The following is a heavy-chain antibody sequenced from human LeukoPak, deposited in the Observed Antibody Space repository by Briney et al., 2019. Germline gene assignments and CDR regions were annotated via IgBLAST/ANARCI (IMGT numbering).Heavy chain of an antibody. J-gene: IGHJ6*03. V-gene: IGHV4-34*01. CDR1: GGSFSSYY. CDR2: INHSGST. Sequence: PSETLSLTCAVYGGSFSSYYWSWIRQPPGKGLEWIGEINHSGSTNYNPSLKSRVTISVDTSKNQFSLKLSSVTAADTAVYYCARGSSSSSRPYYYYYYMDVWGKGTTVTVSS. CDR3: ARGSSSSSRPYYYYYYMDV. D-gene: IGHD6-6*01.